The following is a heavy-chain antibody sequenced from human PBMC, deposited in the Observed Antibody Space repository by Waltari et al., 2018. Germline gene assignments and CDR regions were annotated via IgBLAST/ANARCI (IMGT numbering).Heavy chain of an antibody. J-gene: IGHJ4*02. CDR1: GGSISSSSYY. D-gene: IGHD3-3*01. Sequence: QLQLQESGPGLVKPSETLSLTCPVSGGSISSSSYYWGWIRQPPGKGLEWIGSIYYSGSTYYNPSLKSRVTISVDTSKNQFSLKLSSVTAADTAVYYCASYDFWSGYLPESDYWGQGTLVTVSS. CDR3: ASYDFWSGYLPESDY. CDR2: IYYSGST. V-gene: IGHV4-39*01.